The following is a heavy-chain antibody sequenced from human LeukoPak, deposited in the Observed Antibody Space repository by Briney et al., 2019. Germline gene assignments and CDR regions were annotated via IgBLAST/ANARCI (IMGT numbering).Heavy chain of an antibody. Sequence: GASVKVSCKASGYTFTGYYMHWVRQAPGQGLEWMGWINPNSGGTNYAQKFQGRVTMTRDTSISTAYMGLSRLRSDDTAVYYCARVLHWNDPDDAFDIWGQGTMVTVSS. V-gene: IGHV1-2*02. CDR1: GYTFTGYY. CDR2: INPNSGGT. CDR3: ARVLHWNDPDDAFDI. D-gene: IGHD1-1*01. J-gene: IGHJ3*02.